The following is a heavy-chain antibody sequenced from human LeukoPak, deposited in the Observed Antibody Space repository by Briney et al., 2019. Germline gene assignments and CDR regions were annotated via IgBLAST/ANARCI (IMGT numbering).Heavy chain of an antibody. CDR1: GFTFRSYD. CDR3: AKRSTENAFDI. V-gene: IGHV3-23*01. CDR2: ISGSGTST. Sequence: GGSLRLSCAASGFTFRSYDMNWVRQPPGKGLEWVSVISGSGTSTYYADSVKRRFTISRDNSKNTLYLQMNSLRAEDTAVYYCAKRSTENAFDIWGQGTMVTLSS. J-gene: IGHJ3*02.